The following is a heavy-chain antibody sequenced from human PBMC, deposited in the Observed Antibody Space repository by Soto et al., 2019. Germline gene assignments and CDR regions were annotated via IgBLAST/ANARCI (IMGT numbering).Heavy chain of an antibody. D-gene: IGHD3-22*01. CDR2: ISGSGGST. V-gene: IGHV3-23*01. CDR1: GFSFSSYA. Sequence: PEGSLRLSCAASGFSFSSYAMTWVRQAPGKGLEWVSAISGSGGSTYYADSVKGRFTISRDNSKNALYLQMNSLRAEDTAVYYCAKDHDYYDTSGYFYFPIKYFDYWGQGTLVTVSS. J-gene: IGHJ4*02. CDR3: AKDHDYYDTSGYFYFPIKYFDY.